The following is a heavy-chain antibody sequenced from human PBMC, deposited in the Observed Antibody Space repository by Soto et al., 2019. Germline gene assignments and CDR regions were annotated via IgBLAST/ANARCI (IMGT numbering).Heavy chain of an antibody. D-gene: IGHD2-2*01. Sequence: QVQLVQSGAEVKKPGASVKVSCKASGYTFASYAISWMRQAPGQGLEWMGWISAYNGNTNYAQRLQGRVSMTTDTVTSIAYMELSSLRSNDIAEYYCERDPQPPDGWGQGTLVTGSS. CDR2: ISAYNGNT. CDR1: GYTFASYA. V-gene: IGHV1-18*03. CDR3: ERDPQPPDG. J-gene: IGHJ4*02.